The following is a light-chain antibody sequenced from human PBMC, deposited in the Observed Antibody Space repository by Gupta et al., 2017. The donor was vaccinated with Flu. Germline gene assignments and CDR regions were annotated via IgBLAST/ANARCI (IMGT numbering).Light chain of an antibody. Sequence: SHHVTQPPTLSVSPVQTASITCTGDKLGDKFTSWYQQQPGQSPVIIIFNGSKRPSGIHERSSGSNSGTATMTIAEAEEVDDYYYYSQEWDSNTVVFGGGTKLTVL. V-gene: IGLV3-1*01. CDR1: KLGDKF. CDR2: NGS. J-gene: IGLJ2*01. CDR3: QEWDSNTVV.